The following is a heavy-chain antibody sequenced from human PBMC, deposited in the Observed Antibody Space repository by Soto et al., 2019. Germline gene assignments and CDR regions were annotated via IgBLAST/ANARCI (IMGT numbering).Heavy chain of an antibody. V-gene: IGHV1-2*02. D-gene: IGHD5-12*01. CDR2: INPDNGGT. CDR1: GYTFTDYF. J-gene: IGHJ4*02. Sequence: QVQLVQSGAELKKPGASVKVSCQASGYTFTDYFIHWVRQAPGQGLEWMGWINPDNGGTVYAQKFQGRITMARDTTFSTVYMELSGLRSGDTAVYYCTRSTQYSASLEFDFWGQGALVAVSS. CDR3: TRSTQYSASLEFDF.